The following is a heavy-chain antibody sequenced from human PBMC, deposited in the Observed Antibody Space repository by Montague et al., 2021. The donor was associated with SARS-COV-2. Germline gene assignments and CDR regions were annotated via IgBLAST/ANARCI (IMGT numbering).Heavy chain of an antibody. CDR3: ARVRYYGSGTSLGMDV. Sequence: SETLSLTCAVYGGSFSGYYWSWIRQPPGKGLEWIGEINHSGSTNYNPSLKSRVTISVDTSKNQFSLKLSPVTAADTAVYYCARVRYYGSGTSLGMDVRGQGTTVTVSS. J-gene: IGHJ6*02. V-gene: IGHV4-34*01. CDR2: INHSGST. CDR1: GGSFSGYY. D-gene: IGHD3-10*01.